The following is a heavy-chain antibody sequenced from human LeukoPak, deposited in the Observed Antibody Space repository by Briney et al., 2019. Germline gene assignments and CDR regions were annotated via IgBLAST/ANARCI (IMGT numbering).Heavy chain of an antibody. CDR1: GYTFTSYG. V-gene: IGHV1-18*01. J-gene: IGHJ5*02. Sequence: ASVKVSCKASGYTFTSYGISWVRQAPGQGLEWMGWISAYNGNTNYAQKLQGRVTMTTDTSTSTAYMELRSLRSDDTAVYYCAKEKGRSSSWSNWFDPWGQGTLVTVSS. CDR2: ISAYNGNT. CDR3: AKEKGRSSSWSNWFDP. D-gene: IGHD6-13*01.